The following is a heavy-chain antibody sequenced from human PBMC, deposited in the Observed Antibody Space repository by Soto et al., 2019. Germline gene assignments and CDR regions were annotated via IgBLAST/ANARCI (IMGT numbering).Heavy chain of an antibody. V-gene: IGHV1-2*02. J-gene: IGHJ3*02. D-gene: IGHD3-3*01. CDR2: INPATGAA. CDR3: ARGGGVGVAGSAAFDM. CDR1: GYPVTAYY. Sequence: QLHLVQSGAVVKKPGASVTVSCSASGYPVTAYYMHWVRQAPGRGLEWMGGINPATGAAKYTQTFRGRVPMAKDTSTGTVFMELSGLESGEPAVFYRARGGGVGVAGSAAFDMWGQGTLVTVSS.